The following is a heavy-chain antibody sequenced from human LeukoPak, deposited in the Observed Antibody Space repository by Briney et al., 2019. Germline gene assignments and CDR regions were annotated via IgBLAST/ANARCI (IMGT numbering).Heavy chain of an antibody. CDR2: IYYSGST. D-gene: IGHD2-2*01. V-gene: IGHV4-39*01. Sequence: SETLSLACTVSGGSISSSSYYWGWIRQPAGKGLEWLGSIYYSGSTYNKPSLNSRVTISADTSKNQSSLQLSSVTAADTAVYYCAMTCSSTSSYSLPDVCGKGTTVTVSS. J-gene: IGHJ6*03. CDR3: AMTCSSTSSYSLPDV. CDR1: GGSISSSSYY.